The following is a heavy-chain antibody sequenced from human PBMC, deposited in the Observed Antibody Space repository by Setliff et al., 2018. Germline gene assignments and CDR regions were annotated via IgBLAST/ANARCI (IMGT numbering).Heavy chain of an antibody. D-gene: IGHD2-15*01. J-gene: IGHJ6*03. V-gene: IGHV1-69*13. Sequence: SVKVSCKASGDIFSRYVITWVRQAPGQGLEWMGGIIPFFGVAKYAQKFQARVSITADESTSTAYMELSSLRSEDTAVYYCARGVCSGGSCGYYYYYYMDVWGKGTTVTVSS. CDR3: ARGVCSGGSCGYYYYYYMDV. CDR1: GDIFSRYV. CDR2: IIPFFGVA.